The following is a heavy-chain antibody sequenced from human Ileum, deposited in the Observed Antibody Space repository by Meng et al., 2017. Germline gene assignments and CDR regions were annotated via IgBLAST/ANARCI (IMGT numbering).Heavy chain of an antibody. V-gene: IGHV3-7*01. J-gene: IGHJ4*02. CDR2: IKEDGSTK. Sequence: GWSLRLSCAASGFTFSTHWMSWLRQAPGKGLEWVANIKEDGSTKNYLDSVKGRFTISRDNAKNSLYLQMNSLRGEDTAVYYCARVWSGGYTYGYVWGQGTLVTVSS. D-gene: IGHD5-18*01. CDR3: ARVWSGGYTYGYV. CDR1: GFTFSTHW.